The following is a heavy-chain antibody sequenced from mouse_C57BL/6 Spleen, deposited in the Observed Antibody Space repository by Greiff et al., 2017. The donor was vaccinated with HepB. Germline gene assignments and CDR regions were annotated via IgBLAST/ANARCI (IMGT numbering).Heavy chain of an antibody. V-gene: IGHV1-52*01. CDR2: IDPSDSET. CDR1: GYTFTSYW. J-gene: IGHJ1*03. Sequence: QLQQPGAELVRPGSSVKLSCKASGYTFTSYWMHWVKQRPIQGLEWIGNIDPSDSETHYNQKFKDKATLTVDKSSSTAYMQLSSLTSDDSAVYYCARGIYYGYDRYFDVWGTGTTVTVSS. D-gene: IGHD2-2*01. CDR3: ARGIYYGYDRYFDV.